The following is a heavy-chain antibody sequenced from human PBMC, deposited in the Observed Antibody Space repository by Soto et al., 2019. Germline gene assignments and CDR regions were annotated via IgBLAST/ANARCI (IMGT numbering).Heavy chain of an antibody. CDR1: GGSISSSSYY. D-gene: IGHD3-10*01. V-gene: IGHV4-39*01. CDR2: IYYSGST. J-gene: IGHJ4*02. CDR3: ARYERGVFDY. Sequence: SETLSLTCTVSGGSISSSSYYWGWIRQPPGKGLEWIGSIYYSGSTYYNPSLKSRVTISVDTSKNQFSLKLSSVTAADTAVYYCARYERGVFDYWGQGTLVTVSS.